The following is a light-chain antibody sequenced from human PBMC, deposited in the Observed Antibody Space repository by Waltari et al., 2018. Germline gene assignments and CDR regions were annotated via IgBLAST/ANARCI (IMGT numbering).Light chain of an antibody. CDR2: KNN. J-gene: IGLJ3*02. CDR3: AAWDDSLSGLV. CDR1: SSNIGNNY. Sequence: QSVLTQPPSASGTPGQRVTISCSGSSSNIGNNYVYWYQHLPGAAPKLLIFKNNQRPSGVTDRFSDSKSGTSASLAISGLRSEDEADYYCAAWDDSLSGLVFGGGTKLSVL. V-gene: IGLV1-47*01.